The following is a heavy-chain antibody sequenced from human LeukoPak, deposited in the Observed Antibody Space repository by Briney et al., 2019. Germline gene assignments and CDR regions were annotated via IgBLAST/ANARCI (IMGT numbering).Heavy chain of an antibody. CDR2: IKQDGNEK. D-gene: IGHD4-17*01. CDR3: ARHAVTTFRFRNYDHYYMIV. Sequence: GGSLRLSCAASGFTLSNYWMSWVRQAPGKGPEWVANIKQDGNEKYYVDTVKGRFTISRDNAKNSLYLQMNGLRAEDTAVYYCARHAVTTFRFRNYDHYYMIVWGKGTTVTVSS. J-gene: IGHJ6*03. CDR1: GFTLSNYW. V-gene: IGHV3-7*01.